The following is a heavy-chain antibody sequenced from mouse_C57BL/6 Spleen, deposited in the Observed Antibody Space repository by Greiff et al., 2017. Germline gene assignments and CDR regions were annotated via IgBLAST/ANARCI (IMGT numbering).Heavy chain of an antibody. J-gene: IGHJ4*01. CDR1: GFTFSDYG. D-gene: IGHD1-1*01. V-gene: IGHV5-17*01. Sequence: EVKVVESGGGLVKPGGSLKLSCAASGFTFSDYGMHCVRQAPEKGLEWVAYISSGSSTIYYADTVKGRFTISRDNAKNTLFLQRTSLRSEDTAMYYCARDSYYYGRIYAMDYWGQGTSVTVSS. CDR2: ISSGSSTI. CDR3: ARDSYYYGRIYAMDY.